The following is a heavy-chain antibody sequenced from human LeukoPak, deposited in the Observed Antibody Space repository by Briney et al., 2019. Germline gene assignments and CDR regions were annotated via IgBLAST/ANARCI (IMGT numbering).Heavy chain of an antibody. CDR3: ARLVVVIKGNWFDP. J-gene: IGHJ5*02. CDR1: GFTVSSNY. V-gene: IGHV3-66*01. CDR2: IYSGGST. D-gene: IGHD3-22*01. Sequence: PGGSLRLSCAASGFTVSSNYMSWVRQAPGKGLEWVSVIYSGGSTYYADSVKGRFTISRDNSKNTLYLQMNSLRAEDMAVYYCARLVVVIKGNWFDPWGQGTLVTVSS.